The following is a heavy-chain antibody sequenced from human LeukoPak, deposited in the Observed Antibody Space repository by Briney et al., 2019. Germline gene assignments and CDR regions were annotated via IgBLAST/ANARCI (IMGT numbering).Heavy chain of an antibody. CDR1: GFTFDDYG. Sequence: PGGSLRLSCAASGFTFDDYGMSWVRQAPGKGLEWVSGISWNSGSIGYADSVKGRFTISRDNAKNSLYLQMNSLRAEDTALYYCAKDHYYDSSGYFQHWGQGTLVTVSS. D-gene: IGHD3-22*01. CDR3: AKDHYYDSSGYFQH. CDR2: ISWNSGSI. V-gene: IGHV3-9*01. J-gene: IGHJ1*01.